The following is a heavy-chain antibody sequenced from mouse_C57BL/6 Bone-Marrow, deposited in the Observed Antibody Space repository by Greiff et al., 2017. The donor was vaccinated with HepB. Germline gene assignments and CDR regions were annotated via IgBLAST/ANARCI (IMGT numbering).Heavy chain of an antibody. D-gene: IGHD2-10*01. Sequence: VQLQQPGAELVKPGASVKLSCKASGYTFTSYWITWVKQRPGQGLEWIGDIYPGSGSTNYNEKFKSKATLTVDTSSSTAYMQLSSLTSEDSAVYYCARDRPYYLHEYWGQGTTLTVSS. J-gene: IGHJ2*01. CDR2: IYPGSGST. CDR3: ARDRPYYLHEY. CDR1: GYTFTSYW. V-gene: IGHV1-55*01.